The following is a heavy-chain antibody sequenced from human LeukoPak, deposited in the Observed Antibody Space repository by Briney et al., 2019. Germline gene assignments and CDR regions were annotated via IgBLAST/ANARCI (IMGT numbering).Heavy chain of an antibody. CDR3: ARGSRYYYDSSGYYSPRYFDL. CDR2: IYTSGST. D-gene: IGHD3-22*01. CDR1: GGSISCYY. Sequence: SETLSLTCTVSGGSISCYYWSWIRQPAGKGLEWIERIYTSGSTNYNPSLKSRVTMSVDTSKNQFSLKLSSVTAADTAVYYCARGSRYYYDSSGYYSPRYFDLWGRGTLVTVSS. J-gene: IGHJ2*01. V-gene: IGHV4-4*07.